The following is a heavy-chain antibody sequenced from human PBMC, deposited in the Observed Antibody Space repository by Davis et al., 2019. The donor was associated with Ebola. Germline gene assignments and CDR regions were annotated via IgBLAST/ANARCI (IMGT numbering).Heavy chain of an antibody. CDR3: AHTYSSSWYDYYYYYGMDV. D-gene: IGHD6-13*01. CDR1: GFSLRTRGVG. V-gene: IGHV2-5*02. J-gene: IGHJ6*02. Sequence: SGPTLVKPTQTLTLTCTFSGFSLRTRGVGVGWIRQPPGKALEWLALIYWDDDKRYSPSLKSRLTITKDTSKNQVVLTMTNMDPVDTATYYCAHTYSSSWYDYYYYYGMDVWGQGTTVTVSS. CDR2: IYWDDDK.